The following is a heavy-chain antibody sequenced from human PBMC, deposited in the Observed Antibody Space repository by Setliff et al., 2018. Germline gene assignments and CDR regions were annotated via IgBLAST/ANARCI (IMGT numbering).Heavy chain of an antibody. CDR2: ISFDGNNK. CDR3: ARPGLPLRYYYGMDV. V-gene: IGHV3-30-3*01. Sequence: GESLKISCTASGFTFSSYALHWVCQAPGKGLEWVAVISFDGNNKYYGDSVKGRFTISRDNSKNTQYLQMNSLRPEDTAVYYCARPGLPLRYYYGMDVWGQGTTVTVSS. CDR1: GFTFSSYA. J-gene: IGHJ6*02.